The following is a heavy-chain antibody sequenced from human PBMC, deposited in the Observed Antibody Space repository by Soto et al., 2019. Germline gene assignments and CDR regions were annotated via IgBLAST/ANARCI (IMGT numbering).Heavy chain of an antibody. CDR2: IQQEGSEK. V-gene: IGHV3-7*01. J-gene: IGHJ3*02. CDR3: ARGFNSALDI. Sequence: QPGSSPRPFCVAGGGILSSEWMSLGHPAPGKGLEWVVNIQQEGSEKYYVDSAKGRFTISRDNAKNSQHLQMNSLRAEDTAVYYCARGFNSALDIWGQGTMVTVSS. CDR1: GGILSSEW.